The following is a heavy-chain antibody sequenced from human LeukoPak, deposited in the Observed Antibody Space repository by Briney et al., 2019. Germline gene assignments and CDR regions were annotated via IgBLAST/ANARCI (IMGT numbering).Heavy chain of an antibody. CDR2: INHSGST. CDR1: GGSFSGYY. V-gene: IGHV4-34*01. CDR3: ARLSYCSGGSCYLLNWFDP. D-gene: IGHD2-15*01. Sequence: PSETLSLTCADYGGSFSGYYWSWIRQPPGKGLEWIGEINHSGSTNYNPSLKSRVTISVDTSKNQFSLKLSSVTAADTAVYYCARLSYCSGGSCYLLNWFDPWGQGTLVTVSS. J-gene: IGHJ5*02.